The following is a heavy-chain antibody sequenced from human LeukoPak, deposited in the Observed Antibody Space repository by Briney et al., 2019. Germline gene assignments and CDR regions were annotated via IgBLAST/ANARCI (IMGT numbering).Heavy chain of an antibody. CDR2: INTDASST. CDR1: GFTFGSYW. D-gene: IGHD3-22*01. Sequence: PGGSLRLSCAAPGFTFGSYWMHWVRQAPGKGLVWVSHINTDASSTNYAVSVKGRFTISRDNAKNSLYLQMNSLRAEDTAVYYCARIYDSSGYYYLTNYYGMDVWGQGTTVTVSS. V-gene: IGHV3-74*01. J-gene: IGHJ6*02. CDR3: ARIYDSSGYYYLTNYYGMDV.